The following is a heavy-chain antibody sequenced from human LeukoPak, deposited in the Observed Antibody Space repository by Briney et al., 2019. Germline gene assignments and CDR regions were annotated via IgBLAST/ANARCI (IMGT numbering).Heavy chain of an antibody. CDR3: ARAGAAAGTWGLEFDYCYGMDV. D-gene: IGHD6-13*01. V-gene: IGHV1-24*01. CDR1: GYTLTELS. Sequence: ASVKVSCKVSGYTLTELSMHWVRQAPGKGLEWMGGFDPEDGETIYAQKFQGRVTMTEDTSTDTAYMELSSLRSEDTAVYYCARAGAAAGTWGLEFDYCYGMDVWGQGTTVTVSS. J-gene: IGHJ6*02. CDR2: FDPEDGET.